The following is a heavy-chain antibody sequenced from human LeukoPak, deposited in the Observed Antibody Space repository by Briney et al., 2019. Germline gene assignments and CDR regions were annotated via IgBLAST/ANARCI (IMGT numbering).Heavy chain of an antibody. Sequence: SETLSLTCTVSGGSISSFYLTWIRQPPGKGLEWIGYIYYSGKTNYNPSLESRVTISVDTSKNQFSLKLRSVTAADTAIYYCARQDYDSSGYHHGFDIWGQGTMVTVSS. CDR1: GGSISSFY. J-gene: IGHJ3*02. D-gene: IGHD3-22*01. CDR3: ARQDYDSSGYHHGFDI. V-gene: IGHV4-59*08. CDR2: IYYSGKT.